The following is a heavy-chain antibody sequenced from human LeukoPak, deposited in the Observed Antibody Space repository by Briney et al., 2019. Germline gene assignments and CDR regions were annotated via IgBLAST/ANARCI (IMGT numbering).Heavy chain of an antibody. CDR3: ARPSPELWFGELLTWYYYYGMDV. D-gene: IGHD3-10*01. Sequence: PGASLRLSCAASGFTFSSYAMSWVRQAPGKRLEWVSAIGGSGGCTYYADSVKGRFTISRDNAKNSLYLQMNSLRAEDTAVYYCARPSPELWFGELLTWYYYYGMDVWGKGTTVTVSS. J-gene: IGHJ6*04. CDR1: GFTFSSYA. V-gene: IGHV3-23*01. CDR2: IGGSGGCT.